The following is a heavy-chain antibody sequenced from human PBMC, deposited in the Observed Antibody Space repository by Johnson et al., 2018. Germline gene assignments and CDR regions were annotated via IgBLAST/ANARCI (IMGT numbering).Heavy chain of an antibody. Sequence: VQLQEAGGGLVQPGGSLRLSCAASGFTFSSYWMHWVRQAPGKGLVWVSAISGSGSSTYYAGSVTGRFTISRDNSQNTLSLQINSLRAEDTAVYYCAKGSVVVPGADYGMDVWGQGTTVTVSS. D-gene: IGHD2-2*01. CDR3: AKGSVVVPGADYGMDV. CDR1: GFTFSSYW. J-gene: IGHJ6*02. V-gene: IGHV3-23*01. CDR2: ISGSGSST.